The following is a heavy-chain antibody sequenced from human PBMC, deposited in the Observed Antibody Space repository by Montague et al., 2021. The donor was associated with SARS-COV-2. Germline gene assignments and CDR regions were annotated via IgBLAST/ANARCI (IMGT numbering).Heavy chain of an antibody. V-gene: IGHV3-30*04. J-gene: IGHJ3*02. CDR2: ISYDRSNK. Sequence: SLRLSCAASGFTFSSYAMHWVRQAPGKGLEWVAVISYDRSNKYYADSVKGRFTISRDNSKNTLYLQMNSLRAEDTAVYYCARTNSGSYSGAFDIWGQGTMVTVSS. D-gene: IGHD1-26*01. CDR3: ARTNSGSYSGAFDI. CDR1: GFTFSSYA.